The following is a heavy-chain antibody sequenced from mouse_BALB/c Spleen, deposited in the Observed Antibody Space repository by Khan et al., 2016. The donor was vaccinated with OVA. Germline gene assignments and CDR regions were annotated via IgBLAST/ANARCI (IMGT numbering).Heavy chain of an antibody. D-gene: IGHD2-14*01. Sequence: VQLQQSGAELARPGASVKMSCKASGYTFTSYTMHWVRQRPGQTLEWIGHINPSNNYTNYNQKFKDKATLIVDKSSSTAYMQLNSLPSEDSAVYYCVSDGAYYRSDGWFAYWGQGTMVTVSA. CDR1: GYTFTSYT. J-gene: IGHJ3*01. CDR2: INPSNNYT. V-gene: IGHV1-4*01. CDR3: VSDGAYYRSDGWFAY.